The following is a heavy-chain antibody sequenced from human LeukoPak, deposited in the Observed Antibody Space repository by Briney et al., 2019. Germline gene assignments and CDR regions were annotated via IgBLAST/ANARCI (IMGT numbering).Heavy chain of an antibody. CDR2: FSGRGGNT. CDR1: GFSFSNYA. J-gene: IGHJ4*02. V-gene: IGHV3-23*01. CDR3: AKAFGVDINRNYFNS. Sequence: GGSQRLSCAASGFSFSNYALSWVRQAPGQGLEWVSGFSGRGGNTYYADSVKGRFTISRDDSNSALYLQMSSLRAEDTAIYFCAKAFGVDINRNYFNSWGQGTLVTVSS. D-gene: IGHD3-3*01.